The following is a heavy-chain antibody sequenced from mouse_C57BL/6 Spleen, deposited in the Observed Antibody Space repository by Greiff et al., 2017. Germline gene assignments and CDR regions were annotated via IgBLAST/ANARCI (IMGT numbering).Heavy chain of an antibody. CDR1: GYTFTDYE. CDR2: IDPETGGT. Sequence: VQLVESGAELVRPGASVTLSCKASGYTFTDYEMHWVKQTPVHGLEWIGAIDPETGGTAYNQKFKGKAILTADKSSSTAYMELRSLTSEDSAVYYCTRRDGVLDYWGQGTTLTVSS. D-gene: IGHD2-3*01. CDR3: TRRDGVLDY. J-gene: IGHJ2*01. V-gene: IGHV1-15*01.